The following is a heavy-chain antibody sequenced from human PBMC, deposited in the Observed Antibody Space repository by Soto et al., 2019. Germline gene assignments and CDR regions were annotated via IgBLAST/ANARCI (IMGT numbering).Heavy chain of an antibody. Sequence: GGSLRLSCAASGFTFSRYWMHWVRQAPGKGLVWVSRISSYGSDTHYADSVKGRFTISRDNAKNTLYLQMNSLRADDRAVYYCASNYAYGEGYYWYGIDVWGQGTTVTVS. CDR3: ASNYAYGEGYYWYGIDV. V-gene: IGHV3-74*01. CDR2: ISSYGSDT. CDR1: GFTFSRYW. J-gene: IGHJ6*02. D-gene: IGHD3-16*01.